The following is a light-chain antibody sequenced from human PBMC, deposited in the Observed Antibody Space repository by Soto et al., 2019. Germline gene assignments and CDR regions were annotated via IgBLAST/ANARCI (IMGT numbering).Light chain of an antibody. Sequence: SSDLANPPCVSWAPGQTARISCVGTNFGGRSVHWYQQRPGQAPMLVVHDDSDRPSGIPERFSGSNSGDTATLTITRVEAGDEADYYCQVWDSTSDHSLYVFGTGTKVTVL. V-gene: IGLV3-21*02. CDR1: NFGGRS. J-gene: IGLJ1*01. CDR3: QVWDSTSDHSLYV. CDR2: DDS.